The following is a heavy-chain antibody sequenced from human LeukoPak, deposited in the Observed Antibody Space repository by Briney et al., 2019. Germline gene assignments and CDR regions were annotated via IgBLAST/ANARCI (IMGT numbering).Heavy chain of an antibody. CDR2: INPNSGDT. D-gene: IGHD2-8*01. Sequence: GASVKVSCKASGYTFTGSHMHWVRQAPGQGLEWMARINPNSGDTNNAQKFLGRATMTRDTSVSTAYMELSRLTPDDTAMYYCVVRVTAGLTKSDFWGQGTLVTVSS. CDR3: VVRVTAGLTKSDF. CDR1: GYTFTGSH. J-gene: IGHJ4*02. V-gene: IGHV1-2*02.